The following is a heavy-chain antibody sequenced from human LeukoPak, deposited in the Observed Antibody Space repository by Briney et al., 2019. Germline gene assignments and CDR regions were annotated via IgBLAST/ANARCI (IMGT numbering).Heavy chain of an antibody. D-gene: IGHD3-10*01. CDR2: ISAYNGNT. CDR1: GYTFTSYG. V-gene: IGHV1-18*01. J-gene: IGHJ6*02. CDR3: AREEAPRTYYYGSGSHSYCYYGMDV. Sequence: ASVKVSCKASGYTFTSYGISWVRQAPGQGLEWMGWISAYNGNTNYAQELQGRVTMTTDTSTSTAYMELRSLRSDDTAVYYCAREEAPRTYYYGSGSHSYCYYGMDVWGQGTTVTVSS.